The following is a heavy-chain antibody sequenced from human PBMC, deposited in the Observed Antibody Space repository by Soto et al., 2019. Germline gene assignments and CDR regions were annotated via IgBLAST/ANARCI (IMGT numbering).Heavy chain of an antibody. D-gene: IGHD6-6*01. J-gene: IGHJ4*02. CDR3: ARSIAAQDFLDY. V-gene: IGHV3-33*01. CDR2: IWYDGINK. CDR1: GFTFSSYG. Sequence: QVQLVESGGGVVQPGRSLRLSCAASGFTFSSYGMHWVRQAPGKGLEWVAVIWYDGINKYYADSVKGRFTISRDNSKNTLYLQMNSLRAEETAVYYCARSIAAQDFLDYWGQGTLGTVSS.